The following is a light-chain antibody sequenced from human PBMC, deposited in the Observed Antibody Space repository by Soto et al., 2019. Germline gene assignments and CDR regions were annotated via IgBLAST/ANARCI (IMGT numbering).Light chain of an antibody. Sequence: DIQMTQSPSSLSASVGDRVTITCRASQGSNNYFAWYQQKPGKVPKLLIYAASTLQSGVPSRFSGSASGTDFTLTISSLQPEDVATYYCLRYNNALTWTFGQGTKVEI. CDR3: LRYNNALTWT. CDR2: AAS. V-gene: IGKV1-27*01. CDR1: QGSNNY. J-gene: IGKJ1*01.